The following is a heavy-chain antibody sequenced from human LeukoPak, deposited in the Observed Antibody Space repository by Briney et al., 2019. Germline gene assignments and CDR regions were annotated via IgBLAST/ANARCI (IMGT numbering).Heavy chain of an antibody. CDR1: GFTFSSYS. CDR2: ISSSSSYI. V-gene: IGHV3-21*01. Sequence: PGGSLRLSCAASGFTFSSYSMNWVRQAPGKGLEWVSSISSSSSYIYYADSVKGRFTISRDNAKNSLYLQMNSLRAEDTAVYYCAIHTGILTGYYKGYWGQGTLVTVSS. D-gene: IGHD3-9*01. CDR3: AIHTGILTGYYKGY. J-gene: IGHJ4*02.